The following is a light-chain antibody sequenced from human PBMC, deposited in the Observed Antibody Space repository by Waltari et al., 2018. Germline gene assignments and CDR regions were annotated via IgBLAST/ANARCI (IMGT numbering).Light chain of an antibody. CDR2: RND. V-gene: IGLV1-44*01. CDR1: SSNIGDNV. Sequence: QSVLTQSPSASGTPGQRVTISCSGSSSNIGDNVVNWYQQLPGKAPKLLIYRNDQRPSGVPDRFSASKSGTSASRAISGLQSEDEADYYCAAWDDRMNGHWVFGGGTKVTVL. J-gene: IGLJ3*02. CDR3: AAWDDRMNGHWV.